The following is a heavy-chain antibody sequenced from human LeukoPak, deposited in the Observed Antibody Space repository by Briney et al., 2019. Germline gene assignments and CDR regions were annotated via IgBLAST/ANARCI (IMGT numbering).Heavy chain of an antibody. Sequence: RASETLSLTCTVSGGSISSYYWSWIRQPPGKGLEWIGYIYYSGSTNYNPSLKSRVTISVDTSKNQFSLKLSSVTAADTAVYYCARRTYYYGSGSYLDYWGQGTLVTVSS. J-gene: IGHJ4*02. V-gene: IGHV4-59*12. D-gene: IGHD3-10*01. CDR3: ARRTYYYGSGSYLDY. CDR1: GGSISSYY. CDR2: IYYSGST.